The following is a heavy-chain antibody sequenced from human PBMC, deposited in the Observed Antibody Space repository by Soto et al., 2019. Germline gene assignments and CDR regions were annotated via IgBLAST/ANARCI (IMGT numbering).Heavy chain of an antibody. CDR2: ISSDGSDK. Sequence: GGSLRLSCAASGFTFSAYAMHWVRQAPGKGLEWVTVISSDGSDKYYADSVKGRFTISRDNSKNTLYLQMTSLRPEDTAVYFCAKGVVATTGWLDPWGQGTLVTVYS. CDR1: GFTFSAYA. J-gene: IGHJ5*02. V-gene: IGHV3-30*18. CDR3: AKGVVATTGWLDP. D-gene: IGHD1-1*01.